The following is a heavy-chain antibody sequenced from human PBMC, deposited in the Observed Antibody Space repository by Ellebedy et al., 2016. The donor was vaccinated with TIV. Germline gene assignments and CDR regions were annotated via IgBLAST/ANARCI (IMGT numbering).Heavy chain of an antibody. V-gene: IGHV1-3*04. D-gene: IGHD1-26*01. CDR1: GYTFTTYT. CDR2: INTDNANT. Sequence: ASVKVSXKASGYTFTTYTMHWVRQAPGQRLEWMGWINTDNANTKYSQKFQGRVTITRDTSASTASMELSSLRSEDTAVYYCARPSRTMGATTDWFDFWGQGTPVTVSS. CDR3: ARPSRTMGATTDWFDF. J-gene: IGHJ5*01.